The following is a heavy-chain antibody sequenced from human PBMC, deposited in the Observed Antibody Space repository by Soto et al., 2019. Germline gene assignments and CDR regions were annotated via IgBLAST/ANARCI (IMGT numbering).Heavy chain of an antibody. J-gene: IGHJ5*02. D-gene: IGHD5-18*01. V-gene: IGHV4-31*03. CDR1: GASISSNGYY. Sequence: QVQLQESGPGLVKPSQTLSLTCTVSGASISSNGYYWNWIRQHPGTGLEWTGYIYHSGSTYYNPSLKSRVTISLDMSKNRFSLNLSSVTAADTAIYYCARDGGTAMVLDPWGQGTLVTVSS. CDR3: ARDGGTAMVLDP. CDR2: IYHSGST.